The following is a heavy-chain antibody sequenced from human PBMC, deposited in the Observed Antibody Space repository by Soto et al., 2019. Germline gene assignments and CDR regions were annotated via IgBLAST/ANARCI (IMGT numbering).Heavy chain of an antibody. D-gene: IGHD3-3*01. CDR2: IYYNGDT. CDR1: GGSISSGGYY. V-gene: IGHV4-31*03. J-gene: IGHJ5*02. Sequence: SDTLSLTCTVSGGSISSGGYYWSWIRQHPGRGLEWIGYIYYNGDTYYNPSLKSRVTVSVDTSKNQFSLNVRSVTAADTAVYYCPRSEIGAIRFPGFDTGGQVTVVTVSS. CDR3: PRSEIGAIRFPGFDT.